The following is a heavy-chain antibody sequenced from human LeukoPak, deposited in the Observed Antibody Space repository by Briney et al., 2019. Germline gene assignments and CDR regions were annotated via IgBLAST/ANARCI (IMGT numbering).Heavy chain of an antibody. V-gene: IGHV4-59*01. CDR2: IYYSGST. J-gene: IGHJ4*02. CDR1: GGSISSYY. CDR3: ARVRSEMATYFDY. Sequence: PSETLSLTCTVSGGSISSYYWSWIRQPPGKGLEWIGYIYYSGSTNYNPSLKSRVTISADTSKNQFSLKLSSVTAADTAVYYCARVRSEMATYFDYWGQGTLVTVSS. D-gene: IGHD5-24*01.